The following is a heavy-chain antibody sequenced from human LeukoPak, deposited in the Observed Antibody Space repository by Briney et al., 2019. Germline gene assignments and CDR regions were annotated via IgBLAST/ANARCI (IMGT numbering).Heavy chain of an antibody. J-gene: IGHJ3*02. CDR1: GYTFTSYA. D-gene: IGHD2-8*01. V-gene: IGHV1-3*01. Sequence: ASVKVSCKASGYTFTSYAMHWVRQAPGQRLEWMGWINAGNGNTKYSQKFQGRVTITRDTSASTVYMELSSLRSEDTAVYYCAGDIVPDAFDIWGQGTMVTVSS. CDR3: AGDIVPDAFDI. CDR2: INAGNGNT.